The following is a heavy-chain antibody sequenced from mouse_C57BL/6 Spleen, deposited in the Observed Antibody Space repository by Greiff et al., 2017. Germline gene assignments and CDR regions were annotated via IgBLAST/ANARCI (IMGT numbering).Heavy chain of an antibody. D-gene: IGHD2-2*01. V-gene: IGHV1-64*01. CDR2: IHPNSGST. J-gene: IGHJ3*01. CDR3: ARSGADMVTRFAY. CDR1: GYTFTSYW. Sequence: QVQLQQPGAELVKPGASVKLSCKASGYTFTSYWMHWVKQRPGQGLEWIGLIHPNSGSTNYNEKFKGKATLTVDKSSSTAYIQLSSMTSKDYAVYDYARSGADMVTRFAYWGQGTLVTVSA.